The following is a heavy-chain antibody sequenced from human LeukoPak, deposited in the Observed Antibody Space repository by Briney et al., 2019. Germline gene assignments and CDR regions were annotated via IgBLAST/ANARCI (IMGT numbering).Heavy chain of an antibody. V-gene: IGHV3-23*01. CDR2: ISGTGANT. Sequence: GGSLRLSCAASGFTFKNYGMSWVRQAPGKGLEWVSDISGTGANTYYADSVKGRFTISRDNSKNTLYLQMNSLRGEDTAVYYCTSHFYDSGYFDYWGQGTLDTVSS. D-gene: IGHD3-22*01. CDR3: TSHFYDSGYFDY. J-gene: IGHJ4*02. CDR1: GFTFKNYG.